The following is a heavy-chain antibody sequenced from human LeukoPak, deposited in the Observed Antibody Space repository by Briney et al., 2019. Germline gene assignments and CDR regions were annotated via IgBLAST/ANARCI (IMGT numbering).Heavy chain of an antibody. Sequence: GRSLRLSCGASGFTFDDYAMHWVRQAPGKGLEWVSGISWNSGSIGYADSVKGRFTISRDNAKNSLYLQMNSLRAEDTALYYCAKDGAPNYDFWSGYYYFDYWGQGTLVTVSS. J-gene: IGHJ4*02. V-gene: IGHV3-9*01. CDR2: ISWNSGSI. CDR3: AKDGAPNYDFWSGYYYFDY. D-gene: IGHD3-3*01. CDR1: GFTFDDYA.